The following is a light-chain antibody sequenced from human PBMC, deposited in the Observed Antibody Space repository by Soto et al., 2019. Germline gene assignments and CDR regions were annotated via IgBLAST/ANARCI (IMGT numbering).Light chain of an antibody. J-gene: IGLJ7*01. V-gene: IGLV7-43*01. Sequence: QAVVTQEPSLTVSPGGTVTLTCASSTGAVTSTYYPNWFQQKPGQAPRPLIYSTSNKHSWTPARFSGSLLGGKAALTVSGVQPEDEADYHCLLFFGDALLIFGGGTQLTVL. CDR2: STS. CDR3: LLFFGDALLI. CDR1: TGAVTSTYY.